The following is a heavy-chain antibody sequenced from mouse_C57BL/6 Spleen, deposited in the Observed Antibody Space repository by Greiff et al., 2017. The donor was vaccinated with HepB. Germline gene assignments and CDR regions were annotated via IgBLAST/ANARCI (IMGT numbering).Heavy chain of an antibody. CDR3: ARRGTNYYGSSYWYFDV. CDR1: GYTFTSYW. V-gene: IGHV1-52*01. Sequence: VQLQQPGAELVRPGSSVKLSCKASGYTFTSYWMHWVKQRPIQGLEWIGNIDPSDSETHYNQKFKDKATLTVDKSSSTAYMQLSSLTSEDSAVYYCARRGTNYYGSSYWYFDVWGTGTTVTVSS. J-gene: IGHJ1*03. CDR2: IDPSDSET. D-gene: IGHD1-1*01.